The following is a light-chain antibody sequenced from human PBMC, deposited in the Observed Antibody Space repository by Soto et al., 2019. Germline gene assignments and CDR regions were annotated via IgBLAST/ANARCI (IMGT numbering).Light chain of an antibody. CDR1: RGHSNHI. Sequence: QAVVTQTSSVSASPGSSVKLTCTLDRGHSNHIIAWHQQQPGEAPRFLMKLEGSGTNIKGSGVPDRFSGFSSGADRNLIISNLQSEDEAEYYCQTWDSNTHSPFGGGTKLTVL. V-gene: IGLV4-60*03. CDR2: LEGSGTN. J-gene: IGLJ2*01. CDR3: QTWDSNTHSP.